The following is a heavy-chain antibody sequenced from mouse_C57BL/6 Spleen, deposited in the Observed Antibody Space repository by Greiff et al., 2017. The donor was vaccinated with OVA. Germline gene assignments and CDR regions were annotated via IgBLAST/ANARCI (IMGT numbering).Heavy chain of an antibody. V-gene: IGHV5-16*01. CDR3: ARDDHPYAMDY. Sequence: EVMLVESEGGLVQPGSSMKLSCTASGFTFSDYYMAWVRQVPEKGLEWVANINYDGSSTYYLDSLKSRFIISRDNAKNILYLQMSSLKSEDTATYYCARDDHPYAMDYWGQGTSVTVSS. J-gene: IGHJ4*01. CDR2: INYDGSST. CDR1: GFTFSDYY.